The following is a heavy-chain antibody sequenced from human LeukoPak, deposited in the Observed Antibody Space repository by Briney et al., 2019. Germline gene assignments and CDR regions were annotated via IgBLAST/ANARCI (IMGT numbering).Heavy chain of an antibody. CDR2: ISYDGNNE. CDR3: AKSAEGKSMDV. J-gene: IGHJ6*02. Sequence: GRSLRLSCAASGFTFSSYGIHWVRQAPGKGLEWVAVISYDGNNEYYADSVKGRFTISRDNSKNTLYLQMNSLRAEDTAVYYCAKSAEGKSMDVWGQGTTVTVSS. CDR1: GFTFSSYG. V-gene: IGHV3-30*18. D-gene: IGHD4-23*01.